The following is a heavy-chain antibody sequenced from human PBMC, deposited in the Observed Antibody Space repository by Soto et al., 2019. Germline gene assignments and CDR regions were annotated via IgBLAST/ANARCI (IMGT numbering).Heavy chain of an antibody. V-gene: IGHV2-5*04. CDR3: VAPRVYRTSSWVDY. D-gene: IGHD6-6*01. CDR1: GFSLSTGGVG. J-gene: IGHJ4*02. CDR2: IYWDDDT. Sequence: QITLKESGPTLVKPTQTLTLTCTCSGFSLSTGGVGVGWIRQPPGKALEWVALIYWDDDTRYSPSLKSRLTITKDTPKNQVVLTMTNMNTVDSGTYYCVAPRVYRTSSWVDYWGQGTLVTVSS.